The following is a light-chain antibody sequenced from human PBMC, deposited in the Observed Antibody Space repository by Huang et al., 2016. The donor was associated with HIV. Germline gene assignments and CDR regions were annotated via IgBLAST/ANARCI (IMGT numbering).Light chain of an antibody. CDR2: AAS. Sequence: IVLTQSPGTLSLSPGEGATLSCRASQTINNNYLAWYQQRPGQAPSLLIYAASRRATGVADRFNGSGSGTDFTLTISRLEPEDCALFYCQQYDTSPTTFGQGTKLEIK. CDR1: QTINNNY. J-gene: IGKJ2*01. V-gene: IGKV3-20*01. CDR3: QQYDTSPTT.